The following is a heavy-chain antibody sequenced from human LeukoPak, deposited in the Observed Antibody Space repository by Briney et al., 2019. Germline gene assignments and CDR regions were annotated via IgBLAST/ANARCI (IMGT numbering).Heavy chain of an antibody. V-gene: IGHV5-51*01. CDR2: IYPGDSDT. Sequence: GESLKISCKASGYSFSNYWIGWVRQMPGKGLEWMGIIYPGDSDTRYSPSLQGQVTISADKSITTRYLQWSSLKASDTAMYYCARAPTSVSNPYYFDYWGQGALVTVSS. D-gene: IGHD4-11*01. J-gene: IGHJ4*02. CDR1: GYSFSNYW. CDR3: ARAPTSVSNPYYFDY.